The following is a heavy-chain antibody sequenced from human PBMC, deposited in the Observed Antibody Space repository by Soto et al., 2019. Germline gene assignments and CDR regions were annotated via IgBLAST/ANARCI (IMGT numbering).Heavy chain of an antibody. CDR3: ATDTSMFRGRIADTPWFDS. V-gene: IGHV1-69*18. Sequence: QVPLVQSGAEVKKPGSSVKVSCKASGGTLSSFAFTWVRQARGQGLEWMGRIIPIFGTANYAQQFQGRVTITADESTGTVYTDLRSLRSEDTAMYYCATDTSMFRGRIADTPWFDSWGQGTLVTVSS. CDR1: GGTLSSFA. CDR2: IIPIFGTA. J-gene: IGHJ5*01. D-gene: IGHD3-10*01.